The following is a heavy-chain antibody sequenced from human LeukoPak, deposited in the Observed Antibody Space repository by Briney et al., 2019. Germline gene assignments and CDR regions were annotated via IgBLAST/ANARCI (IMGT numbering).Heavy chain of an antibody. Sequence: ASVKVSCKASGGTFSSYAISWVRQAPGQGLEWMGRIIPIFGTATCAQKFQGRVTITTDESTSTAYMELSSLRSEDTAVYYCARDSNYGDYLFVYWGQGTLVTVSS. CDR2: IIPIFGTA. CDR3: ARDSNYGDYLFVY. J-gene: IGHJ4*02. V-gene: IGHV1-69*05. D-gene: IGHD4-17*01. CDR1: GGTFSSYA.